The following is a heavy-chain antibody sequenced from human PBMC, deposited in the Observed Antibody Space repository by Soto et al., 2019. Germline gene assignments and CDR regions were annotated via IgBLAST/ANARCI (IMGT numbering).Heavy chain of an antibody. CDR1: GFDFNKYA. D-gene: IGHD5-12*01. Sequence: QVQLVESGGGEVQPGRSLRLSCAASGFDFNKYAMHWVRQAPGRGLEWVAVISYDGSNKHFPDSVKGRFSISRDNSKNTLYMQMNSLRDDDTAVYYCARDREYTARDYYYYGMDVWGRGTTVTVSS. J-gene: IGHJ6*02. CDR2: ISYDGSNK. V-gene: IGHV3-30-3*01. CDR3: ARDREYTARDYYYYGMDV.